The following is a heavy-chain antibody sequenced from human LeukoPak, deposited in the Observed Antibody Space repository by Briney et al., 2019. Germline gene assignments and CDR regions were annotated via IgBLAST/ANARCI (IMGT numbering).Heavy chain of an antibody. V-gene: IGHV1-46*01. CDR3: ARGGYYDSSGYYCDAFDI. CDR1: GYTFTSYY. D-gene: IGHD3-22*01. CDR2: INPSGGST. Sequence: ASVKVSCKASGYTFTSYYVHWVRQAPGEGLEWMGIINPSGGSTSYAQKFQGRVTMTRDMSTSTVYMELSSLRSEDTAVYYCARGGYYDSSGYYCDAFDIWGQGTMVTVSS. J-gene: IGHJ3*02.